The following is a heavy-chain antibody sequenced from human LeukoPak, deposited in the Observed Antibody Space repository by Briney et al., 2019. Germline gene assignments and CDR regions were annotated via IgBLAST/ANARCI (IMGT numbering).Heavy chain of an antibody. D-gene: IGHD1-26*01. CDR1: GFIFSSYW. V-gene: IGHV3-7*01. J-gene: IGHJ4*02. Sequence: GGSLRLSCAASGFIFSSYWMSWVRQAPGEGLEWVANIKQDGSERYYVDSVKGRFTISRDNAKNSLYLQMNSLRAEDTAVYYCARDLVGASYYWGQGTLVTVSS. CDR3: ARDLVGASYY. CDR2: IKQDGSER.